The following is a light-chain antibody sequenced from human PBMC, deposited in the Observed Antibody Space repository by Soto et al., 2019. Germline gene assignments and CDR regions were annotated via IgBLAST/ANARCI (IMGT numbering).Light chain of an antibody. Sequence: QSALTQPASVSGSPGQSITISCTGSSSDIGAYNYVSWYQQHPGKAPKLMIYDVTNRPSGVSYRFSGSKSGSTASLTISGLQAEDEADYYCSSYTISRILVFGGGTKLTVL. J-gene: IGLJ3*02. CDR3: SSYTISRILV. V-gene: IGLV2-14*01. CDR2: DVT. CDR1: SSDIGAYNY.